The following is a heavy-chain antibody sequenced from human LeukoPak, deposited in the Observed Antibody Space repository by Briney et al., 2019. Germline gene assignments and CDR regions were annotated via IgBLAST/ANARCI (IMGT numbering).Heavy chain of an antibody. CDR1: GFTFSNSG. Sequence: GGSLRLSCAASGFTFSNSGMHWVRQAPGKGLEWVAFIRDDESDKYYIDSVKGRFTISRDNSRNTLYLQMNSLRAGDTAVYHCAKDQSRHGSSGSLYDPWGQGTLVTVSS. CDR3: AKDQSRHGSSGSLYDP. V-gene: IGHV3-30*02. J-gene: IGHJ5*02. D-gene: IGHD3-22*01. CDR2: IRDDESDK.